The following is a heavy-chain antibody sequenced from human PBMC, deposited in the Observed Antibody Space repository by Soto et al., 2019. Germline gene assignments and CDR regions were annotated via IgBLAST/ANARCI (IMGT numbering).Heavy chain of an antibody. CDR3: AKGLSEAYFDY. CDR2: IGSNSGGI. V-gene: IGHV3-9*01. Sequence: EVQLVESGGGLVQPGRSLRLSCAASGFTFDDSAMHWVRQPPGKGLEWVSGIGSNSGGIGYADSVKGRFTISRDNAKNSLYLQMKSLRAEDTALSYCAKGLSEAYFDYWGQGNLVTVSS. J-gene: IGHJ4*02. CDR1: GFTFDDSA.